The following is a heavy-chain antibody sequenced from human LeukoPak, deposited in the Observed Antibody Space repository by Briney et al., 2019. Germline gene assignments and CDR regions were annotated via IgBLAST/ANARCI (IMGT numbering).Heavy chain of an antibody. CDR3: AKGSSGYFVDL. J-gene: IGHJ5*02. CDR2: ILNDGSQE. CDR1: GFTFSSYG. V-gene: IGHV3-33*06. Sequence: GGSLRLSCVASGFTFSSYGMHWVRQAPGKGLEWVAVILNDGSQEKYADSVKGRFTISRDNSKNTLFLQMNSLRAEDTALYYCAKGSSGYFVDLWGQGTLVTVSS. D-gene: IGHD3-22*01.